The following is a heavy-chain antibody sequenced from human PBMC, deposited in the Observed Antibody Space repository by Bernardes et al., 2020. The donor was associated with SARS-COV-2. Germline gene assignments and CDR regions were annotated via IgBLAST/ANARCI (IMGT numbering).Heavy chain of an antibody. D-gene: IGHD6-13*01. CDR1: GLSISTYW. V-gene: IGHV3-7*01. J-gene: IGHJ4*02. Sequence: GGSLRLSCAASGLSISTYWMSWIRQAPGKGLEWVAHMKEDGSVTYYVDAVKGRFTISRDNAKNSVSLEMNSLRVEDTAVYYCSSGTSWWGQGTLVTVSS. CDR3: SSGTSW. CDR2: MKEDGSVT.